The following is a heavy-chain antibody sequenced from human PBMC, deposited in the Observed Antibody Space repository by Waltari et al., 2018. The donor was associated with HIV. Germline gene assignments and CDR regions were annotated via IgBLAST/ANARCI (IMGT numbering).Heavy chain of an antibody. D-gene: IGHD3-22*01. CDR3: ARDYDSNGMYYFDY. CDR2: IKPNRGGQ. Sequence: QVQLLQSGAEVKKPGASVKVSCKASGYTFTDYYMHGVRPPPGKGPEVMGWIKPNRGGQNQSKEFQGKVHMNKDNSNTTAYMELSRLRSDDTAVYFCARDYDSNGMYYFDYWGQGTLVTVSS. V-gene: IGHV1-2*02. J-gene: IGHJ4*02. CDR1: GYTFTDYY.